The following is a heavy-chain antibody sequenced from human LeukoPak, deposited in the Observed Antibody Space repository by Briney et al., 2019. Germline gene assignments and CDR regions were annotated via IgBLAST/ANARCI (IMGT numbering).Heavy chain of an antibody. CDR2: IKQDGSEK. V-gene: IGHV3-7*01. Sequence: GGSLRLSCAASGFTFSSYRMSWVRQAPGKGLEWVANIKQDGSEKYYVDSVKGRFTISRDNAKNSLYLQMNSLRAEDTAVYYCARSATAAFDIWGQGTMVTVSS. CDR3: ARSATAAFDI. CDR1: GFTFSSYR. J-gene: IGHJ3*02. D-gene: IGHD4-17*01.